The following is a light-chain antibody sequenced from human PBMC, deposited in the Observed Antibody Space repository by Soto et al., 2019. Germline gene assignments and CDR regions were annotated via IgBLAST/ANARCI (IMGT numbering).Light chain of an antibody. J-gene: IGKJ1*01. CDR1: QSVSSN. V-gene: IGKV3-15*01. CDR2: GAS. CDR3: QQYNNWPPWT. Sequence: TVRTQTPVTLSVSPGERATLSSISSQSVSSNLAWYQHKPGQAPRLLIFGASTRATGIPARFSGSGSETEFTLTISSLQSEDFAVYYCQQYNNWPPWTFGQGTKVDI.